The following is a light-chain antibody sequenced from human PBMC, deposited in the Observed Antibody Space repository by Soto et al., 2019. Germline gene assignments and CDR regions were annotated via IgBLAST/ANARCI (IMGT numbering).Light chain of an antibody. CDR1: SSNIGGNS. Sequence: QAVMTQPPSVSAAPGQKVTISCSGSSSNIGGNSVSWYQQLPGTAPKLLIYDDNKRPSGIPDRFSGSKSGTSATLGITGFQTGDEADYYCGSWDSSWSAYVFGTGTKLTVL. V-gene: IGLV1-51*01. CDR2: DDN. CDR3: GSWDSSWSAYV. J-gene: IGLJ1*01.